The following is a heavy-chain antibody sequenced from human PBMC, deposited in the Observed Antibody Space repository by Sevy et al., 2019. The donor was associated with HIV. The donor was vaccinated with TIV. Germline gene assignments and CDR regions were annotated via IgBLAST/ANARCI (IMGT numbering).Heavy chain of an antibody. V-gene: IGHV3-7*01. Sequence: GGSLRLSCAASGFIYSNYWMSWVRQAPGKGPEWVANINQDGTETDYVDSVKGRFTISRDNAKNTVYLQMNSLRAEDTVLYSCAFQEHTSKPLVWDYWGRGTLVTVSS. CDR2: INQDGTET. J-gene: IGHJ4*01. CDR1: GFIYSNYW. CDR3: AFQEHTSKPLVWDY.